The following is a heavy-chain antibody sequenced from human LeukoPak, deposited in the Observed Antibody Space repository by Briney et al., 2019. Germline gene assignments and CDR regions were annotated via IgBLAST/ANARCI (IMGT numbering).Heavy chain of an antibody. Sequence: ASVKVSCKASGYTFTGYYMHWVRQAPGQGLESMGWINPNTGDTNSAQKFQGRVTMTRDTSISTAYMELSSLRSEDMAVYYCARAVVATIMLDYWGQGTLVTVSS. V-gene: IGHV1-2*02. J-gene: IGHJ4*02. CDR1: GYTFTGYY. D-gene: IGHD5-12*01. CDR2: INPNTGDT. CDR3: ARAVVATIMLDY.